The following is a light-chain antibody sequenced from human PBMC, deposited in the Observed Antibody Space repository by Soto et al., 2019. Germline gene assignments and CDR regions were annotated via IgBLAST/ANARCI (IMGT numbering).Light chain of an antibody. CDR3: QQYNKWPIT. CDR2: RAS. J-gene: IGKJ5*01. V-gene: IGKV3-15*01. CDR1: QSVSNN. Sequence: EIVLTQSPGTLSLSPGERATLSCRASQSVSNNYLAWYQQKPGQAPRLLIYRASTRAAGLPDRFSGSGSGTEFTLTISSLQSEDCAVYYCQQYNKWPITFGQGTRLEIK.